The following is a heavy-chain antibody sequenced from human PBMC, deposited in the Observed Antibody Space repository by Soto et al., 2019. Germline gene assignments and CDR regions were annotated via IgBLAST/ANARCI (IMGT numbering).Heavy chain of an antibody. Sequence: PSETLSLTCTVCGGSISSYYWSWIRQPPGKGLEWIGYIYYSGSTNYNPSLKSRVTISVDTSKNQFSLKLSSVTAADTAVYYCARQSVKGNYTYYYYYMDVWGKGTTVTVS. V-gene: IGHV4-59*08. CDR2: IYYSGST. CDR1: GGSISSYY. CDR3: ARQSVKGNYTYYYYYMDV. J-gene: IGHJ6*03. D-gene: IGHD4-4*01.